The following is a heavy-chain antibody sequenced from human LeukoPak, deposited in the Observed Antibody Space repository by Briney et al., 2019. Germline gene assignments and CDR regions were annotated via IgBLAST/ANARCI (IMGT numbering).Heavy chain of an antibody. CDR2: IYYSGST. Sequence: PSETLSLTCTVSGGSISSGDYYWSWIRQPPGKGLEWIGYIYYSGSTYYNPSLKCRVTISVDTSKNQFSLKLSSVTAADTAVYYCARSFRGYPHRFDPWGQGTLVTVSS. V-gene: IGHV4-30-4*01. CDR3: ARSFRGYPHRFDP. D-gene: IGHD3-22*01. CDR1: GGSISSGDYY. J-gene: IGHJ5*02.